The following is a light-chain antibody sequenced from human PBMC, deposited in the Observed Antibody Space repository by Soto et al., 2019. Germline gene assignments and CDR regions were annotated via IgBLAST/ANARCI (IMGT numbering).Light chain of an antibody. Sequence: DIQMTQSPSSVSASVGDRVTISCRASQDVRSWLAWYQHKPGKAPNLLIYGASTLQSGVPSRFSGSGSGTDFTLTISSLQPEDFATYYCQQANGDPWTFGQGTKVEIK. CDR3: QQANGDPWT. CDR2: GAS. CDR1: QDVRSW. J-gene: IGKJ1*01. V-gene: IGKV1-12*02.